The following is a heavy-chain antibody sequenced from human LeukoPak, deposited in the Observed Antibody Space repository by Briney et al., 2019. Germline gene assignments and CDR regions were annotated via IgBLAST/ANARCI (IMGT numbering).Heavy chain of an antibody. Sequence: EASVKVSCKASGYTFTSYHMHWVRQAPGQGLEWMGLINPSGGSTSYAQKFQGRVTITADESTSTAYMELSSLRSEDTAVYYCARVPLETGYYKGPFDYWGQGTLVTVSS. D-gene: IGHD3-9*01. CDR3: ARVPLETGYYKGPFDY. CDR2: INPSGGST. CDR1: GYTFTSYH. V-gene: IGHV1-46*01. J-gene: IGHJ4*02.